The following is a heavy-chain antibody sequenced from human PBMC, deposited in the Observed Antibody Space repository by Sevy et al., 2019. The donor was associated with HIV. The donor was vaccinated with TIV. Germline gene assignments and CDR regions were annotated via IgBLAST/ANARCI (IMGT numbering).Heavy chain of an antibody. V-gene: IGHV3-30*18. D-gene: IGHD5-18*01. J-gene: IGHJ4*02. CDR1: GLTFSTYG. CDR3: AKDQGGYNYAPGY. CDR2: ISYDGNIQ. Sequence: GGSLRLSCAASGLTFSTYGMHWVRQAPGKGLEWVSVISYDGNIQYYADSVKGRFTVSRDKSKNTLLLQMNSLRAEDLAVYYCAKDQGGYNYAPGYWGQGTLVTVSS.